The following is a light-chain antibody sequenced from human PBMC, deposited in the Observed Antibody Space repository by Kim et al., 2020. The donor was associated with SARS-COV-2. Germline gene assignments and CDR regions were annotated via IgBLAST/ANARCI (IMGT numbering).Light chain of an antibody. CDR1: SSNIESNT. CDR2: SNT. V-gene: IGLV1-44*01. Sequence: GERVTIACSGSSSNIESNTVSAFQQLPGTAPKLLIYSNTPRPSGVPDRFSGSKSGTSASLAISGLQSEDEADYYCAAWDGSLKGWVFAGGTQLTVL. CDR3: AAWDGSLKGWV. J-gene: IGLJ3*02.